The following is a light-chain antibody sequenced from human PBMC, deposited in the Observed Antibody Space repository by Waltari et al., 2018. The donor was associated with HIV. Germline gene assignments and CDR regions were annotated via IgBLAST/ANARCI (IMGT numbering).Light chain of an antibody. CDR1: NIGSKR. Sequence: YVLTQPPSVSVAPGKTASLACGGDNIGSKRGHWYQQKPGQAPVLVVYYDSERPSRISERISGSNSGNTATLTISRVEAGDEANYYCQVWDTVTDQGVFGGGTKLTVL. CDR3: QVWDTVTDQGV. CDR2: YDS. J-gene: IGLJ3*02. V-gene: IGLV3-21*04.